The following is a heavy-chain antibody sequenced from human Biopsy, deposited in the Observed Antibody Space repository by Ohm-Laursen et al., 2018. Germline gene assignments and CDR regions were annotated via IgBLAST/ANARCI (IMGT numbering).Heavy chain of an antibody. CDR3: ARGEGSSWFDP. D-gene: IGHD1-26*01. Sequence: SSVKVSCKASSYTFTDYNIHWMRQAPGQGLEWMGRIIPILRTTAYAQTFLGRVTITADSPTSTVDMELTSLTSDDTAVYFCARGEGSSWFDPWGHGTLVTVSS. CDR1: SYTFTDYN. V-gene: IGHV1-69*08. CDR2: IIPILRTT. J-gene: IGHJ5*02.